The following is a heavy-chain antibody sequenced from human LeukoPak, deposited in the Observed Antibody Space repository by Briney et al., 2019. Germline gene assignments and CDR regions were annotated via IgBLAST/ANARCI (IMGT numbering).Heavy chain of an antibody. CDR1: GGTFSSYA. CDR2: IIPIFGTA. V-gene: IGHV1-69*13. J-gene: IGHJ6*03. Sequence: SVKVSCKASGGTFSSYASSWVRQAPGQGLEWMGGIIPIFGTAHYAQKFQGRVTITADESTSTAYMELSSLRSEDTAVYYCASGYYDSSGYYYVYPRYYYYYMDVWGKGTTVTISS. D-gene: IGHD3-22*01. CDR3: ASGYYDSSGYYYVYPRYYYYYMDV.